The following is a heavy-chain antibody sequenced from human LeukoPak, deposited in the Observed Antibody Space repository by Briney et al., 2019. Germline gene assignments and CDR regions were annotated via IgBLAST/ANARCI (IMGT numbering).Heavy chain of an antibody. CDR1: GFMFNNEW. Sequence: PGGSLRPSCAASGFMFNNEWMDWVRQAPGKGLEWVANIKADGTEKYYVDSVKGRFTISRDNAKNSLYLQLNSLRAEDTAVYYCTRRLDYWGQGTLVTVSS. CDR3: TRRLDY. J-gene: IGHJ4*02. V-gene: IGHV3-7*03. CDR2: IKADGTEK.